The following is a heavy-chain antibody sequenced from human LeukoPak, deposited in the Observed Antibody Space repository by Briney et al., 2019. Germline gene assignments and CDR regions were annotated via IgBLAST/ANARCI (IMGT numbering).Heavy chain of an antibody. CDR2: IYHSGST. CDR3: ARRSSSDYYYYYYMDV. Sequence: PSETLSLTCAVSGYSISSGYYWGWIRQPPGKGLEWIGSIYHSGSTYYNPSLKSRVTISVDTSKNQFSLELSSVTAADTAVYYCARRSSSDYYYYYYMDVWGKGTTVTVSS. D-gene: IGHD6-6*01. CDR1: GYSISSGYY. J-gene: IGHJ6*03. V-gene: IGHV4-38-2*01.